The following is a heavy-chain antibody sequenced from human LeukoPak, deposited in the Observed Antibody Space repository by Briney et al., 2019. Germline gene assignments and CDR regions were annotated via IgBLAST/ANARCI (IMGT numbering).Heavy chain of an antibody. CDR2: IVVGSGNT. J-gene: IGHJ4*02. V-gene: IGHV1-58*02. D-gene: IGHD5-12*01. CDR1: GFTFTSSA. Sequence: SVKVSCKACGFTFTSSAMQWVRQARGQRLEWIGWIVVGSGNTNYAQKFQERVTITRDMSTSTAYMELSSLRSEDTAVYYCAALLRGPSGYGLDYWGQGTLVTVSS. CDR3: AALLRGPSGYGLDY.